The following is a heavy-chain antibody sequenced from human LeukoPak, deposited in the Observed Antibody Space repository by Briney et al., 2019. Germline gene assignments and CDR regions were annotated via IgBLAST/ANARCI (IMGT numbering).Heavy chain of an antibody. Sequence: GGSLRLSCAASGFTFSSYAMSWVRQAPGKGLEWVSAISGSGGSTYYAGSVKGRFTISRDNSKNTLYLQMNSLRAEDTAVYYCVSSHSRGVIDYWGQGTLVTVSS. J-gene: IGHJ4*02. CDR1: GFTFSSYA. CDR2: ISGSGGST. V-gene: IGHV3-23*01. CDR3: VSSHSRGVIDY. D-gene: IGHD3-10*01.